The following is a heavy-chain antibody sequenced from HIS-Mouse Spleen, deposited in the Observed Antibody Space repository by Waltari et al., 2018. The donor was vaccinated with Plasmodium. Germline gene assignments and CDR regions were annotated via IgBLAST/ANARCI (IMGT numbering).Heavy chain of an antibody. D-gene: IGHD3-16*01. CDR3: AKAQGVINFDY. J-gene: IGHJ4*02. CDR2: ISYDGSNK. V-gene: IGHV3-30*18. CDR1: GFTFSCYG. Sequence: QVQLVESGGGVVQPGRSLRLHCAASGFTFSCYGMHWVRQAPGKGLEWVAVISYDGSNKYYADSVKGRFTISRDNSKNTLYLQMNSLRAEDTAVYYCAKAQGVINFDYWGQGTLVTVSS.